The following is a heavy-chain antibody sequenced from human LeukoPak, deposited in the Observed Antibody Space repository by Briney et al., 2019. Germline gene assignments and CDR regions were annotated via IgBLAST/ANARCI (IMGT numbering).Heavy chain of an antibody. Sequence: GGSLRLSCAASGFTFSSYAMSWVRQAPGKGLEWVSAISGSGGGTYYADSVKGRFTTSRDNSKDTLYLQMNSLRAEDTAVYYCAKPYYDFWSGWDWGQGTLVTVSS. CDR2: ISGSGGGT. D-gene: IGHD3-3*01. J-gene: IGHJ4*02. V-gene: IGHV3-23*01. CDR3: AKPYYDFWSGWD. CDR1: GFTFSSYA.